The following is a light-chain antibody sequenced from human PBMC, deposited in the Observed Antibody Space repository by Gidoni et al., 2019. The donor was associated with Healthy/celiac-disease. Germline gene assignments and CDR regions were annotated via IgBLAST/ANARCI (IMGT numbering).Light chain of an antibody. CDR2: GAS. CDR1: QSVSSN. Sequence: ETVLTQSPATLSVSPGERATLSCRASQSVSSNLAWYQQKPGQAPRLLIYGASTRATGIPARFSGSGSGTEFTLTISSLQSEDFAVYYCQQYNNWPRTFSQGTRVEIK. J-gene: IGKJ1*01. CDR3: QQYNNWPRT. V-gene: IGKV3-15*01.